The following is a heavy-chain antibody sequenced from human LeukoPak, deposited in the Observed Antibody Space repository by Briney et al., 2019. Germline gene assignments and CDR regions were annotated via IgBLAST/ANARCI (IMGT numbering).Heavy chain of an antibody. V-gene: IGHV3-49*04. Sequence: GGSLRLSCTASGFTFGDYAMSWVRQAPGKGLEWVGFIRSKAYGGTTEYAASVKGRFTISRDDSKSIAYLQMNSLKTEDTAVYYCTRFQLAPYYGMDVWGQGTTVTVSS. J-gene: IGHJ6*02. CDR2: IRSKAYGGTT. CDR3: TRFQLAPYYGMDV. CDR1: GFTFGDYA. D-gene: IGHD2-2*01.